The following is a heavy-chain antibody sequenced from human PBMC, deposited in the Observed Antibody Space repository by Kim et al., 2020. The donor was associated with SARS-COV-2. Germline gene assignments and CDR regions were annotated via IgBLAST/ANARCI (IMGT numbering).Heavy chain of an antibody. CDR3: AKVGAAGAFEY. D-gene: IGHD6-13*01. J-gene: IGHJ4*02. CDR2: ST. V-gene: IGHV3-23*01. Sequence: STYSADSVKGRLTISRDNSKSTLYLEMNSLRPEDTAAYYCAKVGAAGAFEYWGQGTLVIVSS.